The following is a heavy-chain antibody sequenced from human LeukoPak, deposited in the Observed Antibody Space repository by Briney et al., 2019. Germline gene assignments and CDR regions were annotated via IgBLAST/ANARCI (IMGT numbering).Heavy chain of an antibody. CDR1: GLTFSSSW. CDR2: INSDGSWT. Sequence: GGSLRLSCAVSGLTFSSSWMDWVRQAPGKGLVWVSHINSDGSWTSYADSVKGRFTISKDNAKDTVYLQMNSLRAEDTAVYYCVSFYETYWGRGTLVTVSS. CDR3: VSFYETY. V-gene: IGHV3-74*01. D-gene: IGHD2/OR15-2a*01. J-gene: IGHJ4*02.